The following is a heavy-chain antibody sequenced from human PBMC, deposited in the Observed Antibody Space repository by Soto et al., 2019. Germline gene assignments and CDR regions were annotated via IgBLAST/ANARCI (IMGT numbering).Heavy chain of an antibody. CDR2: INHRGST. J-gene: IGHJ4*02. V-gene: IGHV4-34*01. Sequence: QVQLQQWGAGLLKPSETLSLTCAVYGGSFSGYYWSWIRQPPGKGLEWIGEINHRGSTNYNPSLKSRVTISVDTSKNQFSLKLSSVTAADTAVYFCARGGGSGYTIWGLGTLVTVSS. CDR1: GGSFSGYY. CDR3: ARGGGSGYTI. D-gene: IGHD5-12*01.